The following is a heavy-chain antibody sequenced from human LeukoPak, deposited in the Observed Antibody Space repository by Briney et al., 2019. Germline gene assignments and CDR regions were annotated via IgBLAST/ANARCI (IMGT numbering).Heavy chain of an antibody. V-gene: IGHV3-7*01. Sequence: GGSLRLSCAASGFTFNTYLMPWLRQAPRKGVEGVAKKKQDESEKYYVDAVKGRFTISRDNVKNSLYLQMNSLRAEDTAVYYCARPPLYSYDCFGYWGQGTLVTVSS. CDR3: ARPPLYSYDCFGY. D-gene: IGHD5-18*01. J-gene: IGHJ4*02. CDR1: GFTFNTYL. CDR2: KKQDESEK.